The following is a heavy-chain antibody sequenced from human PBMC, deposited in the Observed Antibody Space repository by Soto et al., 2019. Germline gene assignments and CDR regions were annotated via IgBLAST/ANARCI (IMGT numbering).Heavy chain of an antibody. Sequence: VRLVQSGAEVKKPGSSVRVSCRAPGDIFTRYSFSWVRQAPGQGLEWMGGAIPVFGTSNYGRKFQGRVTITADRSANTAFLDMSGLRYDDTAVYYCAGAPAGDYYYYYKFDIWGQGTAVTVSS. CDR3: AGAPAGDYYYYYKFDI. CDR2: AIPVFGTS. V-gene: IGHV1-69*06. J-gene: IGHJ6*02. CDR1: GDIFTRYS. D-gene: IGHD2-21*02.